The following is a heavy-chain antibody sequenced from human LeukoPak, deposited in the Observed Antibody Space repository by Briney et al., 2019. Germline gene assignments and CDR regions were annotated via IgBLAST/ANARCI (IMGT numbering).Heavy chain of an antibody. V-gene: IGHV4-4*07. CDR3: ARDDTVVVGATWDAFDI. D-gene: IGHD1-26*01. CDR2: IYTSGST. J-gene: IGHJ3*02. Sequence: ETLFLTCTVSGGSISSYYWSWIRQPAGKGLEWIGRIYTSGSTNYSPSLKSRVTMSVDTSKNQFSLKLSSVTAADTAVYYCARDDTVVVGATWDAFDIWGQGTMVTVSS. CDR1: GGSISSYY.